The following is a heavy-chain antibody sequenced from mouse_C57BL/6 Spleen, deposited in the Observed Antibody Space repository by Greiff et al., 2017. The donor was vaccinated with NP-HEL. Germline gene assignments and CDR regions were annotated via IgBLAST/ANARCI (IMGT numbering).Heavy chain of an antibody. CDR2: INPYNGDT. J-gene: IGHJ3*01. CDR3: AREGDGYYEAWFAY. V-gene: IGHV1-20*01. D-gene: IGHD2-3*01. Sequence: EVQLQQSGPELVKPGDSVKISCKASGYSFTGYFMNWVMQSHGKSLEWIGRINPYNGDTFYNQKFKGKATLTVDKSSSTAHMELRSLTSDDSAVYDCAREGDGYYEAWFAYWGQGTLVTVSA. CDR1: GYSFTGYF.